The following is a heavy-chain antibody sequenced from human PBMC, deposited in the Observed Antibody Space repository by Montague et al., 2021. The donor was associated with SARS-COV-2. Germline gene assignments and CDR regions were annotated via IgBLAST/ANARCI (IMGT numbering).Heavy chain of an antibody. J-gene: IGHJ4*02. V-gene: IGHV3-11*05. D-gene: IGHD3-3*01. CDR3: GRARITFFGVVIGPLDY. Sequence: SLRLSFAASGFTFSDYYMSWIRQAPGKGLEWVSYISSSSFRNYADSVKGRFTISRDNAKNSLYLQMNSLRAEDTAVYFCGRARITFFGVVIGPLDYWGQGTLVTVPS. CDR2: ISSSSFR. CDR1: GFTFSDYY.